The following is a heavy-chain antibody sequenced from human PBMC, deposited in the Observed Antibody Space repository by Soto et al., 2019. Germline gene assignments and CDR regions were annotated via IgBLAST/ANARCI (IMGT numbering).Heavy chain of an antibody. CDR2: IYWDDDK. CDR3: AYLPCSGGSCYWFSFYGMDV. CDR1: GFPLSNSGVG. D-gene: IGHD2-15*01. J-gene: IGHJ6*02. V-gene: IGHV2-5*02. Sequence: QITLKESGPTLVKPTQTLTLTCTFSGFPLSNSGVGVARIRQPPGKALEWLALIYWDDDKRYRPSLESRLTIAKDTSTNQVVLTMTNLDSVATATYYCAYLPCSGGSCYWFSFYGMDVWGQGTTVTVSS.